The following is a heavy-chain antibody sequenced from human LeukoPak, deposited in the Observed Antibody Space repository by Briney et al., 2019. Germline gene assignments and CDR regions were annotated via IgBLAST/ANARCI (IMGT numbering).Heavy chain of an antibody. Sequence: SETLSLTCTVSGGSISSYYWSWIRQPAGKGLEWIGRIYTSGSTNYNPFLKSRVTMSVDTSKNQFSLKLSSVTAADTAVYYCARQLGYCSSTSCYADKVDYWGQGTLVTVSS. CDR1: GGSISSYY. CDR3: ARQLGYCSSTSCYADKVDY. V-gene: IGHV4-4*07. CDR2: IYTSGST. D-gene: IGHD2-2*01. J-gene: IGHJ4*02.